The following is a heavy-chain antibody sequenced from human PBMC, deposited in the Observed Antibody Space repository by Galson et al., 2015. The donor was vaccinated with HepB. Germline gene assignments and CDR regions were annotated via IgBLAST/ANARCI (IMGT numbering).Heavy chain of an antibody. CDR1: GVTVSSSY. Sequence: SLRLSCAASGVTVSSSYMSWVRQAPGKGLEWVSIIYSGGTTFYADSVNGRFTISRDNSKNTLYLQMNSLRAEDTAVYYCARERNDSPRRAYWYFDLWGRGTLVTVSS. J-gene: IGHJ2*01. D-gene: IGHD3-22*01. CDR2: IYSGGTT. CDR3: ARERNDSPRRAYWYFDL. V-gene: IGHV3-66*01.